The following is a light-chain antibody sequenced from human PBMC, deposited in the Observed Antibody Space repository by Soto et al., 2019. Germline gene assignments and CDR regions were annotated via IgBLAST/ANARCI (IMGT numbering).Light chain of an antibody. J-gene: IGKJ5*01. CDR2: DAS. CDR1: QSVSSY. Sequence: EIVLTQSPATLSLSPGERATLSCRASQSVSSYLAWYQQKPGQDPRLLIYDASNRATGIPARFSGSGSGTDCTLTISSLEPEDFAVYYCQQRSNWPFTFGQGTRLEIK. CDR3: QQRSNWPFT. V-gene: IGKV3-11*01.